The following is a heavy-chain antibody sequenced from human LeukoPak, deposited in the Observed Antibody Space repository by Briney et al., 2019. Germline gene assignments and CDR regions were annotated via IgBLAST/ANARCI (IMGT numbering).Heavy chain of an antibody. J-gene: IGHJ3*02. Sequence: PSETLSLXCTVSGGSISSYYWSWIRQPPGKGLEWIGYIYYSGSTNYNPSLKSRVTISVDTSKNQFSLKLSSVTAADTAVYYCARERVVIGAFDIWGQGTMVTVSS. D-gene: IGHD3-22*01. V-gene: IGHV4-59*01. CDR3: ARERVVIGAFDI. CDR2: IYYSGST. CDR1: GGSISSYY.